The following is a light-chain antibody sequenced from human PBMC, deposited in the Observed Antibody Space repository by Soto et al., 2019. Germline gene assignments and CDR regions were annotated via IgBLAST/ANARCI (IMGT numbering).Light chain of an antibody. CDR1: QSVSSSY. J-gene: IGKJ2*01. CDR2: GAS. CDR3: QQYNNWPPYT. V-gene: IGKV3-20*01. Sequence: EIVLTQSPGTLSLSPGERATLSCRASQSVSSSYLAWYQQKPGQAPRLLIFGASSRATGIPDRFSGSGSGTDFTLTISRVEPEDFAVYYCQQYNNWPPYTFGQGTKLEIK.